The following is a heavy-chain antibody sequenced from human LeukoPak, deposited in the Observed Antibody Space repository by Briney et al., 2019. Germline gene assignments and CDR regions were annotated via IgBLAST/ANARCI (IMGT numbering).Heavy chain of an antibody. D-gene: IGHD3-22*01. CDR1: GFTVSSNY. Sequence: GGSLRLSCAASGFTVSSNYMSWVRQAPGKGLEWVGRIKSKTDGGTTDYAAPVKGRFTISRDDSKNTLYLQMNSLKTEDTAVYYCTTSGWLYYFDYWGQGTLVTVSS. V-gene: IGHV3-15*01. CDR2: IKSKTDGGTT. CDR3: TTSGWLYYFDY. J-gene: IGHJ4*02.